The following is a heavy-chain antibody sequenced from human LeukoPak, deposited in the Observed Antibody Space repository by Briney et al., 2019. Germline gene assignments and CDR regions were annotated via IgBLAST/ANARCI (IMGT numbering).Heavy chain of an antibody. CDR1: GFTFSNAW. J-gene: IGHJ4*02. CDR2: IKTKADGETT. CDR3: TTTLGELSSPYFDY. D-gene: IGHD3-16*02. V-gene: IGHV3-15*01. Sequence: GGSLRLSCAASGFTFSNAWMSWVRQAPGKGLEWVGRIKTKADGETTDYAAPVKGRFTISRDDSKNTLYLQMNSLKTEDTAVYYCTTTLGELSSPYFDYWGQGTLVTVSS.